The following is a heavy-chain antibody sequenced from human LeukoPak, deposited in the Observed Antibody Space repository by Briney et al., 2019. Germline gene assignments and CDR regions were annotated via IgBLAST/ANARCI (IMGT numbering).Heavy chain of an antibody. CDR2: IIPIFGTA. CDR3: ARDLKRTIFGVVNLGDAFDI. J-gene: IGHJ3*02. D-gene: IGHD3-3*01. V-gene: IGHV1-69*05. Sequence: SVKVSCKASGGTFSSYTISWVRQAPGQGLEWMGGIIPIFGTANYAQKFQGRVTITTDESTSTAYMELSSLRSEDTAVYYCARDLKRTIFGVVNLGDAFDIWGQGTMVTVSS. CDR1: GGTFSSYT.